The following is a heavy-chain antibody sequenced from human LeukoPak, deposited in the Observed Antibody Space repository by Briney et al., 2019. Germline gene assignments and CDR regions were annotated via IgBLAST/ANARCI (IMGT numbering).Heavy chain of an antibody. CDR2: IYYSGST. J-gene: IGHJ4*02. V-gene: IGHV4-39*07. Sequence: SETLSLTCTVSGGSITSSNYYWGWIRQPPGKGLEWIGSIYYSGSTYYNPSLKSRVTISVDTSKNQFSLKLSSVTAADTAVYYCAVARDGYRPVFDYWGQGTLVTVSS. CDR1: GGSITSSNYY. D-gene: IGHD5-24*01. CDR3: AVARDGYRPVFDY.